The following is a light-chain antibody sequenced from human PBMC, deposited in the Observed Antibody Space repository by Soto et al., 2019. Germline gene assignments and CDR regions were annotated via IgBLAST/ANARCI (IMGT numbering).Light chain of an antibody. CDR2: AAS. Sequence: EIVMTQSPATLSVSPGERATLSCRASQSVRSNLAWYQQKPGQAPRLVIYAASTRATGIPARFSGSGSGTEFTLTISSLQSEDFAVYYCQQYNNWPPYTFGQGTKLEIK. CDR3: QQYNNWPPYT. J-gene: IGKJ2*01. V-gene: IGKV3-15*01. CDR1: QSVRSN.